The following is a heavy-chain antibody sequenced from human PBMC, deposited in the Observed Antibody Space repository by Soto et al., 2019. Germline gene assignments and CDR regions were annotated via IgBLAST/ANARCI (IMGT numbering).Heavy chain of an antibody. CDR3: ARYSLMIDVIDAFDI. D-gene: IGHD3-22*01. CDR2: ISAYNGKT. Sequence: QVQLVQSGAEVKKPGASVKVSCKASGYTFTSYGISWVRQAPGQGLEWMGWISAYNGKTNYAQKLQGRVTMTTDTYTSTAYIELRSLRSDDTAVYCCARYSLMIDVIDAFDIWGQGTMVTVSS. J-gene: IGHJ3*02. CDR1: GYTFTSYG. V-gene: IGHV1-18*01.